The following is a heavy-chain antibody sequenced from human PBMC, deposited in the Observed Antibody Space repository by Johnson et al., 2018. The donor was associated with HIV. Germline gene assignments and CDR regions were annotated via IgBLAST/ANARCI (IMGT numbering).Heavy chain of an antibody. J-gene: IGHJ3*02. CDR3: TTAVDGAPDAFDI. D-gene: IGHD4-17*01. Sequence: VQLMESGGGLVQPGGSLRLSCAASGFTFSSYWMSRVRQAPGKGLEWVANIKQDGSEKYYVDSVKGRFTISRDNSKNTLYLQMNSLKTEDTAVYYCTTAVDGAPDAFDIWGQGTMVTVSS. CDR2: IKQDGSEK. V-gene: IGHV3-7*03. CDR1: GFTFSSYW.